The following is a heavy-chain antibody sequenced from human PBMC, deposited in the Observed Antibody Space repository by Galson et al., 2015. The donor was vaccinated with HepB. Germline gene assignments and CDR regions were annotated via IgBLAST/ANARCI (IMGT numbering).Heavy chain of an antibody. CDR2: IKLDGSDK. CDR3: AKDDAGIGMSY. D-gene: IGHD6-13*01. CDR1: GFIFGSYW. Sequence: SLRLSCAASGFIFGSYWMSWVRQAPGKGLEWVANIKLDGSDKYYVDSVKGRFTISRDNAKNSLCLQMNNLRAEDTAIYYCAKDDAGIGMSYWGRGTLVTVFS. J-gene: IGHJ4*02. V-gene: IGHV3-7*03.